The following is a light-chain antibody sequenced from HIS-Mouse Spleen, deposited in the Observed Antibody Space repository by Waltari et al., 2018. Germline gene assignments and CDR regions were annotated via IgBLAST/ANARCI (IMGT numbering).Light chain of an antibody. CDR3: QQYYSPLT. CDR1: QSVLYSSNNKNY. CDR2: WAS. V-gene: IGKV4-1*01. J-gene: IGKJ4*01. Sequence: DIVMTQSPDSLAVSLGERATINCKSSQSVLYSSNNKNYLAWYQQKPGKPPKLLMYWASTRESGVPDRFSGSGSGTDFTLTISSLQAEDVAVYYCQQYYSPLTFGGGTKVEIK.